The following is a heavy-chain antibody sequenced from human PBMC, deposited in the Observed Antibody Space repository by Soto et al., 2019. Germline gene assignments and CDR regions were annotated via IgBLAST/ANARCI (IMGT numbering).Heavy chain of an antibody. CDR3: ARDGANMGGNWFDP. CDR2: IIPIFGTA. V-gene: IGHV1-69*01. CDR1: GGTFSSYA. D-gene: IGHD1-26*01. Sequence: QVQLVQSGAEVKKPGSSVKVSCKASGGTFSSYAISWVRQAPGQGLEWMGGIIPIFGTANYAQKFKGRVTITADEATSTAYLERSSLRSEDTAVSYCARDGANMGGNWFDPWGQGTLVTVSS. J-gene: IGHJ5*02.